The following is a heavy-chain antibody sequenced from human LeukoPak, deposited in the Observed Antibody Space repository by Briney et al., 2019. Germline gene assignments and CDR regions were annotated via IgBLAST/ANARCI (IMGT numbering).Heavy chain of an antibody. Sequence: GSLRLSCAASGFTFSSYGMRWVRQAPGKGLEWVAVIWYDGSNKYYADSVKGRFTISRDNSKNTLYLQMNSLRAEDTAVYYCAKDRHCSSTSCYQMGWFDPWGQGTLVTVSS. V-gene: IGHV3-33*06. CDR2: IWYDGSNK. J-gene: IGHJ5*02. D-gene: IGHD2-2*01. CDR3: AKDRHCSSTSCYQMGWFDP. CDR1: GFTFSSYG.